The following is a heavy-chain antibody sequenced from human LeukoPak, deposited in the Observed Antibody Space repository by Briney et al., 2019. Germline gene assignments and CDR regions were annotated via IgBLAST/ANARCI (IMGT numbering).Heavy chain of an antibody. V-gene: IGHV3-53*04. Sequence: GGSLRLSCAASGFTVSSNYMSWVRQAPGKGLEWVSVIYSGGSTYYADSVKGRFTISRHNSKNTLCLQMNSLRAEDTAVYYCARVLGGYSYGTSSGIDYWGQGTLVTVSS. CDR2: IYSGGST. J-gene: IGHJ4*02. CDR3: ARVLGGYSYGTSSGIDY. CDR1: GFTVSSNY. D-gene: IGHD5-18*01.